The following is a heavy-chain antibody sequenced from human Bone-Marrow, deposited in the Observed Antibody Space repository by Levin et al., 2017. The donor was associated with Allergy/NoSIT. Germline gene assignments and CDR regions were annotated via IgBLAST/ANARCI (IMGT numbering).Heavy chain of an antibody. CDR1: GGTFSTYT. CDR2: IMPIIGTA. Sequence: ASVKVSCKASGGTFSTYTISWVRQAPGQGLEWMGGIMPIIGTANYAQKFQGRVTINADESTSTAYMELCSLRSEDTAVYYCARGEIGSSGLFDYWGQGTLVTVSS. J-gene: IGHJ4*02. V-gene: IGHV1-69*13. CDR3: ARGEIGSSGLFDY. D-gene: IGHD6-19*01.